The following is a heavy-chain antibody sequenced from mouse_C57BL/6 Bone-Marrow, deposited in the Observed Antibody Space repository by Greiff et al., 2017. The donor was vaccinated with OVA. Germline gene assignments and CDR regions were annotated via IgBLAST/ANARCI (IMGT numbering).Heavy chain of an antibody. V-gene: IGHV14-4*01. J-gene: IGHJ4*01. Sequence: VQLKQSGAELVRPGASVKLSCTASGFNIKDDYMHWVKQRPEQGLEWIGWIDPENGDTEYASKFQGKATITADTSSNTAYLQLSSLTSEDTAVYDCTGLYYYGRGYYAMDYWGQGTSVTVSS. CDR2: IDPENGDT. CDR3: TGLYYYGRGYYAMDY. D-gene: IGHD1-1*01. CDR1: GFNIKDDY.